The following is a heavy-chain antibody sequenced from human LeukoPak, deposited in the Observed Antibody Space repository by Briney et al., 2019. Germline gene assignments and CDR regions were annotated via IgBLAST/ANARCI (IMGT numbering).Heavy chain of an antibody. D-gene: IGHD5-18*01. CDR2: IRYDGSNK. Sequence: TGGSLRLSCAASGFTFSSYGMHWVRQAPGKGLEWVAFIRYDGSNKYYADSVKGRFTISRDNSKNTLYLQMNSLRAEDTAVYYCARARYSYGTDFDYWGQGTLVIVSS. J-gene: IGHJ4*02. CDR1: GFTFSSYG. CDR3: ARARYSYGTDFDY. V-gene: IGHV3-30*02.